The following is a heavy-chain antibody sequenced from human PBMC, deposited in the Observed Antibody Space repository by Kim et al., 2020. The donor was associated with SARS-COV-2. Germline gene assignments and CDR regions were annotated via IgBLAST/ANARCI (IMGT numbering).Heavy chain of an antibody. J-gene: IGHJ4*02. D-gene: IGHD1-20*01. V-gene: IGHV3-48*03. CDR3: ARDGRITGIDY. Sequence: YYADSVKGRFTISRDNAKNSLYLQMNSLRAEDTAVYYCARDGRITGIDYWGQGTLVTVSS.